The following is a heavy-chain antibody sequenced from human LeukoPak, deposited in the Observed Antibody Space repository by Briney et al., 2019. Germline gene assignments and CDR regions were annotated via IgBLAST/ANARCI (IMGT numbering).Heavy chain of an antibody. V-gene: IGHV3-23*01. CDR1: GFTFSSYA. Sequence: PGGSLRLSCAASGFTFSSYAMSWVRQAPGKGLEWVSAISGSGGSTYYADSVKGRFTISRDNSKNTLYLQMNSLRAEDTAVYYCAKELRGWSSSWSYYFDYWGQGTLVTVSS. CDR3: AKELRGWSSSWSYYFDY. CDR2: ISGSGGST. D-gene: IGHD6-13*01. J-gene: IGHJ4*02.